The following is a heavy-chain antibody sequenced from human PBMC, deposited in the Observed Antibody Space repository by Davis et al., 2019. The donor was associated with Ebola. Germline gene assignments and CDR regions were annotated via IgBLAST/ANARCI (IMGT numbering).Heavy chain of an antibody. Sequence: GESLKISCAASGFTFSSYSMNWVRQAPGKGLEWVSSISSSSSYIYYADSVKGRFTISRDNAKNSLYLQMNSLRAEDTAVYYCAREVGDYGDPGWFDPWGQGTLVTVSS. J-gene: IGHJ5*02. CDR2: ISSSSSYI. D-gene: IGHD4-17*01. V-gene: IGHV3-21*01. CDR3: AREVGDYGDPGWFDP. CDR1: GFTFSSYS.